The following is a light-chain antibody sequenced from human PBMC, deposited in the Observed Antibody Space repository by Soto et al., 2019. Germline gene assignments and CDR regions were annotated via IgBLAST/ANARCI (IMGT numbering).Light chain of an antibody. CDR3: QQYGSSPLT. V-gene: IGKV3-20*01. Sequence: EIVLTQSPGTPSLSPGERATLSCRASLSVSSSYLAWYQQKPGQAPRLLIYGASSRATGIPDRFSGSGSGTDFTLTISRLEPEDFVVYYCQQYGSSPLTFGGGTKVEIK. CDR1: LSVSSSY. J-gene: IGKJ4*01. CDR2: GAS.